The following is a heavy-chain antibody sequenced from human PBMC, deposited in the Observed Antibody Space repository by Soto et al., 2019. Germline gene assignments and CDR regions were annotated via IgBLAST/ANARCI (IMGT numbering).Heavy chain of an antibody. CDR1: GYTFTSYA. Sequence: ASVKVSCTASGYTFTSYAMHWVRHAPGQRLEWMGWINAGNGNTKYSQNFQGRVTITRDTSASTAYMELSSLRSEDTAVYFCARGPPLGILKFYYYYYMDVWGKGTTVTVSS. CDR2: INAGNGNT. CDR3: ARGPPLGILKFYYYYYMDV. V-gene: IGHV1-3*01. D-gene: IGHD2-8*01. J-gene: IGHJ6*03.